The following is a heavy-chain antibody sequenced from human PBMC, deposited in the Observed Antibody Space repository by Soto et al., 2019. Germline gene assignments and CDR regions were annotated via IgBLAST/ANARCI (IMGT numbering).Heavy chain of an antibody. V-gene: IGHV4-59*01. Sequence: LSLTCTVSGGSISSYYWSWIRQPPGKGLEWIGYIYYSGSTNYNPSLKSRVTISVDTSKNQFSLKLSSVTAADTAVYYCAAYQLLPKNWFDPWGQGTLVTVSS. D-gene: IGHD2-2*01. CDR1: GGSISSYY. CDR2: IYYSGST. CDR3: AAYQLLPKNWFDP. J-gene: IGHJ5*02.